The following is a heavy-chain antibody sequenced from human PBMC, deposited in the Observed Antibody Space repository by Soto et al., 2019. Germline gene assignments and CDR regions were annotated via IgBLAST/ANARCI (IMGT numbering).Heavy chain of an antibody. CDR3: ARDSVRDYLYYYYGMDV. V-gene: IGHV3-21*01. CDR2: IGTSSSYI. Sequence: GGSLRLSCAASGFTFSSYTMNWVRQAPGRGPEWVSSIGTSSSYIYYADSVKGRFTISRDNAKNSLFLQMNSLRADDTAVYYCARDSVRDYLYYYYGMDVWGQGTTVTVSS. CDR1: GFTFSSYT. D-gene: IGHD4-17*01. J-gene: IGHJ6*02.